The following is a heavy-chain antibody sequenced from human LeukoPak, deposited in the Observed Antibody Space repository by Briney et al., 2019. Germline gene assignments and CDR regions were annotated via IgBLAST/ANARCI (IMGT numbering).Heavy chain of an antibody. V-gene: IGHV3-7*01. CDR1: GFTFSSYW. CDR3: ARVSTYYYDSSGYFVTMQYYFDY. CDR2: IKQDGSEK. Sequence: PGGSLRLSCAASGFTFSSYWMSWIRQAPGKGLEWVANIKQDGSEKYYVDSVKGRFTISRDNAKNSLYLQMNGLRAADTGVYYCARVSTYYYDSSGYFVTMQYYFDYWGQGTLVTVSS. J-gene: IGHJ4*02. D-gene: IGHD3-22*01.